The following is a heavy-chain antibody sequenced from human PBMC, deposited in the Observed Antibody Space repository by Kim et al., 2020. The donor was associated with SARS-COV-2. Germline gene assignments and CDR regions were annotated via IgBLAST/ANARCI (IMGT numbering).Heavy chain of an antibody. Sequence: GGSLRLSCTTSGLNFGDYAMSWFRHAPGKGLEWVAFIRSKRYGETTEYAASVKGRFTISRDDSKRIAYLQMNGLKTEDTAVYYCTSGPYYYDSAAYYHDYWGQGTLVPVSS. CDR2: IRSKRYGETT. V-gene: IGHV3-49*03. J-gene: IGHJ4*02. CDR1: GLNFGDYA. CDR3: TSGPYYYDSAAYYHDY. D-gene: IGHD3-22*01.